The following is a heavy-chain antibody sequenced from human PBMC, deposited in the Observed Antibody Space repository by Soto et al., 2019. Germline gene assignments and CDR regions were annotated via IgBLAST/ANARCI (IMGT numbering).Heavy chain of an antibody. CDR2: INHSGST. J-gene: IGHJ6*02. CDR3: ARGYYYGSGSQINYYYGMDV. V-gene: IGHV4-34*01. Sequence: SSETLSLTCAVYGGSFSGYYWSWIRQPPGKGLEWIGEINHSGSTNYNPSLKSRVTISVDTSKNQFSQKQSSVTAADTAVFYCARGYYYGSGSQINYYYGMDVWGQGTTVT. D-gene: IGHD3-10*01. CDR1: GGSFSGYY.